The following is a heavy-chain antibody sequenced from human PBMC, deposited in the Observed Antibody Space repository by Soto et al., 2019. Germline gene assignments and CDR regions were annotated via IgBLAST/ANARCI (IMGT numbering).Heavy chain of an antibody. V-gene: IGHV3-23*01. CDR2: ITESGAET. CDR1: GFTFNTYA. J-gene: IGHJ4*02. CDR3: ARLVAGYDTTRGYFDY. Sequence: EVQVLESGGGLVQPGGSLRLSCVASGFTFNTYAMAWVRQAPGKGLEWVSSITESGAETYSADSVKGRFTISRDNSKNTLYLQMSSLRAEDTAVYSCARLVAGYDTTRGYFDYWGQGTLVTVSP. D-gene: IGHD3-9*01.